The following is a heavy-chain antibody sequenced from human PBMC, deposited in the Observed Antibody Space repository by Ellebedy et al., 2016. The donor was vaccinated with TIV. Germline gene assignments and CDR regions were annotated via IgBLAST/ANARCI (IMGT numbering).Heavy chain of an antibody. CDR2: INHDGSEK. Sequence: GESLKIPXAASGFTGSSYWMSWVRQTPGKGLEWVAQINHDGSEKNYVDSVKGRFTIARDSAKNSLYLQMNSLRAEDTAVYYCARDLLHNWDEAPLFDYWGQGTLVTVSS. CDR1: GFTGSSYW. D-gene: IGHD1-20*01. CDR3: ARDLLHNWDEAPLFDY. V-gene: IGHV3-7*01. J-gene: IGHJ4*02.